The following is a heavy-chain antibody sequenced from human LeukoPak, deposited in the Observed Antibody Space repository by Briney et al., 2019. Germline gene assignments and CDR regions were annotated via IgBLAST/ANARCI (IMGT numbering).Heavy chain of an antibody. CDR3: AKATMATTYFDY. J-gene: IGHJ4*02. D-gene: IGHD5-24*01. CDR2: ISGRGDNI. V-gene: IGHV3-23*01. Sequence: PGGSLRLSCAASGFTFSSYAMSWVRQAPGKGLEWVSAISGRGDNIFYADSLKGRFTVSRDNSKNTLYLQMNSLRAEDTAVYYCAKATMATTYFDYWGQGTLVTVSS. CDR1: GFTFSSYA.